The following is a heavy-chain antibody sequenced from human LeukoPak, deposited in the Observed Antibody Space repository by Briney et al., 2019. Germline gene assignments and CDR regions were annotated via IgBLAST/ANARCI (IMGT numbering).Heavy chain of an antibody. Sequence: GGSLRLSCTASGFSFSGHWMHWARQLPGKGLVWVSRISPTGSTTSYADSVKGRFTVSRDNAKNTLYLQVNNLRAEDTAVYYCARRPNSNWSGLDFWGQGTLLTVSS. V-gene: IGHV3-74*01. J-gene: IGHJ4*02. CDR1: GFSFSGHW. CDR2: ISPTGSTT. CDR3: ARRPNSNWSGLDF. D-gene: IGHD6-6*01.